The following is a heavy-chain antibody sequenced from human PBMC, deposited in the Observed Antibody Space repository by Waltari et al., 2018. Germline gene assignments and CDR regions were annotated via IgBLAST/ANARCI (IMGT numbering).Heavy chain of an antibody. D-gene: IGHD6-19*01. V-gene: IGHV3-23*01. CDR2: MSGSAGNT. Sequence: EVQVLESGGGLVQPGGSLRLSCAASGFSFSSYAVSWGRQAPGKGLEWVSAMSGSAGNTYHSDSVKGRFTLSRDNSNNTVYLQMNSLRADDTAVYYCAKGGLSSSWPKNWFDPWGQGTLVTVSS. CDR3: AKGGLSSSWPKNWFDP. J-gene: IGHJ5*02. CDR1: GFSFSSYA.